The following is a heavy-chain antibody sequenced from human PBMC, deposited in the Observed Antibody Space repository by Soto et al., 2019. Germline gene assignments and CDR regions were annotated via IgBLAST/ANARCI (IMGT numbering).Heavy chain of an antibody. Sequence: GSLRLSCEASGFRFSAYWLSWVRQAPGQGLEWVANIKQDESQKDYLDSVKGRFTISRDNAKNSVYLEMNSLRAEDTAVYYCAREGSKTFDLWGQGTKVTVSS. V-gene: IGHV3-7*01. CDR2: IKQDESQK. J-gene: IGHJ3*01. CDR1: GFRFSAYW. CDR3: AREGSKTFDL. D-gene: IGHD3-10*01.